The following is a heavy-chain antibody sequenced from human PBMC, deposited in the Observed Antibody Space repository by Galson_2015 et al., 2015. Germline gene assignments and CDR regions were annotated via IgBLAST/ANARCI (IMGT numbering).Heavy chain of an antibody. V-gene: IGHV1-18*01. Sequence: SVKVSCKASGYTFTSYGLSWVRQAPGQGLEWMGWISTYNGNTNYAQKLQGRVTMTTDTSTTTAYMELRSPRSDDTAVYYCAIYDSGSYTRFNYWGQGTLVTVSS. CDR1: GYTFTSYG. CDR2: ISTYNGNT. D-gene: IGHD3-10*01. J-gene: IGHJ4*02. CDR3: AIYDSGSYTRFNY.